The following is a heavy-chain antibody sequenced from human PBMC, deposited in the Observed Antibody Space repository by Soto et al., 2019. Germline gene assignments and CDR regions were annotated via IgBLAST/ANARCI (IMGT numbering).Heavy chain of an antibody. D-gene: IGHD3-22*01. V-gene: IGHV3-30-3*01. J-gene: IGHJ3*02. CDR2: ISYDGSNK. CDR1: GFTFSSYA. CDR3: ARDEDYDKAFDI. Sequence: GGSLRLSCAASGFTFSSYAMHWVRQAPGKGLEWVAVISYDGSNKYYADSVKGRFTISRDNSKNTLYLQMNSLRAEDTAVYYCARDEDYDKAFDIWGQGTMVTVSS.